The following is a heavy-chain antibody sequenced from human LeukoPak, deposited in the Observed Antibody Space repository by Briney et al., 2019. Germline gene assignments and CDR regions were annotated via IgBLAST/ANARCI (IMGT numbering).Heavy chain of an antibody. D-gene: IGHD6-13*01. CDR1: GYSISSGYY. CDR2: IHYSGSS. Sequence: SETLSLTCTVSGYSISSGYYWGWIRQPPGKGLEWIGYIHYSGSSNYNPSLKSRVTISLDTSKNQFSLKLSSVTAADTAVYYCARGAAATYWGQGTLVTVSS. CDR3: ARGAAATY. V-gene: IGHV4-61*01. J-gene: IGHJ4*02.